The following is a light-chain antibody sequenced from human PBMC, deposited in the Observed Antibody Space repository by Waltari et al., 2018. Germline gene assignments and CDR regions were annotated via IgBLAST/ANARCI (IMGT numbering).Light chain of an antibody. CDR1: QSVSTNF. Sequence: ETVLTQSPGTLSLSPGERATLSCRASQSVSTNFLAWYQQKAGQAPRLLIYGASRRATGSPDRCSGSGSGTDFTLMISRLEPEDFAVYYCQQYGASPYTFGQGTKLEIK. V-gene: IGKV3-20*01. CDR3: QQYGASPYT. CDR2: GAS. J-gene: IGKJ2*01.